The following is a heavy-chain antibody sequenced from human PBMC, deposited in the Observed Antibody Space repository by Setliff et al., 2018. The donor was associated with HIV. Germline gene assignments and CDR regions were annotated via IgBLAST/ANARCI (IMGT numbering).Heavy chain of an antibody. CDR2: IKQDGSDK. D-gene: IGHD2-8*01. Sequence: HPGGSLRLSCAASGFTFSSFWMSWVRQAPGKGLEWVANIKQDGSDKFYVDSVKGRFTISRDNAKNSLYLQMNSLRADDTAVYYCAREVSSTPYYFNYWGQGTLVTVSS. V-gene: IGHV3-7*05. J-gene: IGHJ4*02. CDR3: AREVSSTPYYFNY. CDR1: GFTFSSFW.